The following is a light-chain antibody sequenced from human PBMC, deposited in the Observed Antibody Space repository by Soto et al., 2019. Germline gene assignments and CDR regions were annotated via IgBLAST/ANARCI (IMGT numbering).Light chain of an antibody. Sequence: ALTQPRSVSGSPGQSVTMSCTRTSSDVANYKYVSWYQQHPGKAPKLMIYDVNKRPSGVPYRFSGSKSGNTASLTISGLQAEDEADYYCCSYAGTYTRVFGTGTKVTVL. V-gene: IGLV2-11*01. J-gene: IGLJ1*01. CDR3: CSYAGTYTRV. CDR2: DVN. CDR1: SSDVANYKY.